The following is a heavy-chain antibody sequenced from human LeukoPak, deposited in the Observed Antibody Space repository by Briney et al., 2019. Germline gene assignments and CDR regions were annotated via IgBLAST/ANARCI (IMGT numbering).Heavy chain of an antibody. CDR1: GYTFTGYY. Sequence: APVKVSCKASGYTFTGYYMHWVRQAPGQGLEWMGWINPNSGGTNYAQKFQGRVTMTRDTSISTAYMELSRLRSDDTAVYYCARVVTTVTLGAFDIWGQGTMVTVSS. CDR2: INPNSGGT. V-gene: IGHV1-2*02. CDR3: ARVVTTVTLGAFDI. J-gene: IGHJ3*02. D-gene: IGHD4-17*01.